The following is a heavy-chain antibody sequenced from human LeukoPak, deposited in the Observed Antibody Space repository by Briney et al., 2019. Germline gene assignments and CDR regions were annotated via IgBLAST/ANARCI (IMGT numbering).Heavy chain of an antibody. CDR2: MNPNSGNT. CDR3: ARRTTGTGPFDY. J-gene: IGHJ4*02. D-gene: IGHD1-1*01. V-gene: IGHV1-8*01. Sequence: ASVKVSCKASGYTFTSYDINWVRQATGQGLEWMGWMNPNSGNTGYAQKFQGRVTMTRNTSISTAYMELSSLRSEDTAVYYCARRTTGTGPFDYWGQGTLVTVSS. CDR1: GYTFTSYD.